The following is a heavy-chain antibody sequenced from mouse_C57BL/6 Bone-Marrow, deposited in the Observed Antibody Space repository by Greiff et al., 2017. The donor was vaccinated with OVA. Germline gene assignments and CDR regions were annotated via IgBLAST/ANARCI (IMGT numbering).Heavy chain of an antibody. D-gene: IGHD2-5*01. V-gene: IGHV1-53*01. Sequence: QVQLQQPGPGLVKPGASVKLSCTASGYTFTSYWMHWVQQRPGQGLEWIGTINPSNGGTNYNEQFKSKATLTVDTSSITAYMQLSSLTSEDSAVYYCARNYYSNSSWGQGTLVTVSA. CDR3: ARNYYSNSS. CDR1: GYTFTSYW. J-gene: IGHJ3*02. CDR2: INPSNGGT.